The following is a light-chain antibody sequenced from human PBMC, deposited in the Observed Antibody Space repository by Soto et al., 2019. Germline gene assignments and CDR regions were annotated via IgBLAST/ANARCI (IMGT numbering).Light chain of an antibody. Sequence: QSVLTQPASVCGSPGQSITISCSGTSSVVGTYNLVSWYQQYPGKAPRLMIYEVTKRPSGVSNRFSGSKSGNTASLTISGLQPEDEADYYCCSYAGSSSYISGTGTKVTVL. V-gene: IGLV2-23*02. CDR1: SSVVGTYNL. CDR3: CSYAGSSSYI. CDR2: EVT. J-gene: IGLJ1*01.